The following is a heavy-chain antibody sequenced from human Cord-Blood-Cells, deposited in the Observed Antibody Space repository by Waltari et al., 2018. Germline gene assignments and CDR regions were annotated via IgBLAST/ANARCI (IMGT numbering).Heavy chain of an antibody. Sequence: QVQLLESGGGVVQPGRSLRLSWAASGSTFSGSAMHWVRQAPGKGLEWVAVISYDGSNKYYADSVKGRFTISRDNSKNTLYLQMNSLRAEDTAVYYCAGRTTVPPYYYYYGMDVWGQGP. V-gene: IGHV3-30-3*01. D-gene: IGHD4-4*01. CDR1: GSTFSGSA. J-gene: IGHJ6*02. CDR3: AGRTTVPPYYYYYGMDV. CDR2: ISYDGSNK.